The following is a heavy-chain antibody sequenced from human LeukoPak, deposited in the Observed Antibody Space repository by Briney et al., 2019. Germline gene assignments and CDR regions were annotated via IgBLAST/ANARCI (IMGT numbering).Heavy chain of an antibody. Sequence: GGSLRLSCVASGFPFSSYWMTWARQAPGKGLKWVASINHNGNVNYYVDSVKGRFTISRDNAKNSLYLQMSNLRAEDTAVYFCARGGGLDVWGQGATVTVSS. CDR1: GFPFSSYW. CDR2: INHNGNVN. J-gene: IGHJ6*02. CDR3: ARGGGLDV. V-gene: IGHV3-7*03. D-gene: IGHD3-16*01.